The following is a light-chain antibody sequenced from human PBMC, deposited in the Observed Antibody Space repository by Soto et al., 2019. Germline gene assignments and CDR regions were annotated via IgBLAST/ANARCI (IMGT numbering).Light chain of an antibody. CDR1: QSISIW. V-gene: IGKV1-5*03. Sequence: DIQMTQSPSTLSASVGDRVTITCRASQSISIWLAWYQQKPGKAPKLLIYKASSLESGVPSRFSGSGSGTEFTLTISSLHPDDFAIYYCQQYNSYWTFGQGTKVEIK. CDR3: QQYNSYWT. J-gene: IGKJ1*01. CDR2: KAS.